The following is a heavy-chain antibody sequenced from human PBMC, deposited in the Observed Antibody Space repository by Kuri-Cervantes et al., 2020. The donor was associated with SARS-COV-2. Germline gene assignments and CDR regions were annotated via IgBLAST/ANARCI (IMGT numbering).Heavy chain of an antibody. CDR1: GFTFSSYS. CDR2: INDRGVGT. CDR3: ARDLRLGKSLDY. D-gene: IGHD7-27*01. J-gene: IGHJ4*02. Sequence: GESLKISCAASGFTFSSYSMNWVRQAPGKGLEWVSVINDRGVGTYYADSVKGRFTISRDDSKNTVYLQMNSLTAEDTAVYYCARDLRLGKSLDYWCQGTLVTVSS. V-gene: IGHV3-23*01.